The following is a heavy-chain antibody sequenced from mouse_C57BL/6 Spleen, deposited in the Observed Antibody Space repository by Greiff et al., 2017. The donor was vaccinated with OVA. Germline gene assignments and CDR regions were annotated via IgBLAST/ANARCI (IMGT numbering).Heavy chain of an antibody. CDR1: GFSFNTYA. CDR2: IRSKSNNYAT. V-gene: IGHV10-1*01. CDR3: VRSGSNSWFAY. Sequence: EVQLQESGGGLVQPKGSLKLSCAASGFSFNTYAMNWVRQAPGKGLEWVARIRSKSNNYATYYADSVKDRFTISRDDSESMLYLQMNNLKTEDTAMYYCVRSGSNSWFAYWGQGTLVTVSA. D-gene: IGHD2-5*01. J-gene: IGHJ3*01.